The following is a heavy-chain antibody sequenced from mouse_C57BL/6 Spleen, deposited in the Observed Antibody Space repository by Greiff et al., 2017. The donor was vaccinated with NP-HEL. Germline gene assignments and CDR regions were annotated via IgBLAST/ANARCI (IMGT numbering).Heavy chain of an antibody. V-gene: IGHV10-1*01. Sequence: EVHLVESGGGLVQPKGSLKLSCAASGFSFNTYAMNWVRQAPGKGLEWVARIRSKSNNYATYYADSVKDRFTISRDDSESMLYLQMNNLKTEDTAMYYCVRARSSAMDYWGQGTSVTVSS. J-gene: IGHJ4*01. D-gene: IGHD1-1*01. CDR2: IRSKSNNYAT. CDR3: VRARSSAMDY. CDR1: GFSFNTYA.